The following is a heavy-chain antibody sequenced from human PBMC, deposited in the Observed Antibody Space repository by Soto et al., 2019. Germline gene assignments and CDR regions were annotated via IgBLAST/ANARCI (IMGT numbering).Heavy chain of an antibody. Sequence: QLQLQESGPGLVKPSETLSLTCTVSGVSISNSSYYWGWIRRPPGKGLEWIGTIYYSGITYYNPSLKIRVTTSGDTSKKQFSPTLTSVTAVDAAVYYCARNGSNWGQGTLVTVSS. CDR2: IYYSGIT. V-gene: IGHV4-39*01. CDR1: GVSISNSSYY. CDR3: ARNGSN. J-gene: IGHJ4*02.